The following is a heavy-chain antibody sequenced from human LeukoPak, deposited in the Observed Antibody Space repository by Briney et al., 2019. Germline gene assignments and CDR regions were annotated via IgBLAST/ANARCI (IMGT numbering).Heavy chain of an antibody. CDR3: AKAEVGATDDAFDI. J-gene: IGHJ3*02. V-gene: IGHV3-23*01. Sequence: PGGSLRLSCAASGFTVSSNYMSWVRQAPGKGLEWVSAISGSGGSTYYADSVKGRFTISRDNSKNTLYLQMNSLRAEDTAVYYCAKAEVGATDDAFDIWGQGTMVTVSS. CDR1: GFTVSSNY. CDR2: ISGSGGST. D-gene: IGHD1-26*01.